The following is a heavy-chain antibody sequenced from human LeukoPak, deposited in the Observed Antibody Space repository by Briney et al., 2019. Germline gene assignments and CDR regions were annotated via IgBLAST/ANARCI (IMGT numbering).Heavy chain of an antibody. V-gene: IGHV1-69*13. Sequence: ASVTVSCTASGGTFSSYAISWVRQAPGQGLEWMGGIIPIFGTANYAQKFQGRVTITADESTSTAYMELSSLRSEDTAVYYCARDKGYYYDSGSPYYFDYWAREPWSPSPQ. CDR1: GGTFSSYA. CDR3: ARDKGYYYDSGSPYYFDY. J-gene: IGHJ4*02. D-gene: IGHD3-22*01. CDR2: IIPIFGTA.